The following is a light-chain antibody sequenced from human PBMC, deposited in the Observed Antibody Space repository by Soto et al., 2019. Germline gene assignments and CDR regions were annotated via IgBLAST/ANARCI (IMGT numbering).Light chain of an antibody. CDR1: QGIKND. Sequence: AIQMTQSPSSLSASVGDRVTITCRASQGIKNDLTWYRQKPGKAPQLLIYGASTLYRGVPSRFSGSTSGVVFTLTISSLQPEDFATYYCQQYYSYPWTFGQGTKVEIK. V-gene: IGKV1-6*01. J-gene: IGKJ1*01. CDR2: GAS. CDR3: QQYYSYPWT.